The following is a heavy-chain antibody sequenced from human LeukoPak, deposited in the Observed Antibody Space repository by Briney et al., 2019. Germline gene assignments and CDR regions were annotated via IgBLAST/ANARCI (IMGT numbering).Heavy chain of an antibody. J-gene: IGHJ4*02. CDR1: GYTFTGYY. Sequence: GASVKVSCKASGYTFTGYYMHWVRQAPGQGLEWMGWINPNSGGTNYAQKFQGWVTMTRETSISTAYMELSRLRSDDTAVYYCARDLGEESWFGGGLDYWGQGTLVTASS. V-gene: IGHV1-2*04. CDR2: INPNSGGT. D-gene: IGHD3-10*01. CDR3: ARDLGEESWFGGGLDY.